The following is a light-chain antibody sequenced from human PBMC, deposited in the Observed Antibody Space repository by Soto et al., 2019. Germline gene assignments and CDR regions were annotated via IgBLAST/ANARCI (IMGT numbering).Light chain of an antibody. J-gene: IGLJ2*01. Sequence: QPVLTQSPSASASLGASVKLTCTLSSGHTTYAIAWRQQQPEKGPRYLMNLNSDGSHSKGDGIPDRFSGSSSGAERYLTISSLQSEDEADYYCQTWGTGPLVFGGGTKLTVL. CDR1: SGHTTYA. V-gene: IGLV4-69*01. CDR3: QTWGTGPLV. CDR2: LNSDGSH.